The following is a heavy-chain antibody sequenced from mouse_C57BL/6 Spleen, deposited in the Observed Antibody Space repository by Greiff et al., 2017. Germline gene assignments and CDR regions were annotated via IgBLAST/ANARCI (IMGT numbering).Heavy chain of an antibody. CDR1: GFSLTSYG. V-gene: IGHV2-9*01. CDR2: IWGGGST. J-gene: IGHJ4*01. CDR3: AKHWYYGTDYAMDY. D-gene: IGHD1-1*01. Sequence: VKLMESGPGLVAPSPTLSISCTVSGFSLTSYGVDWVRQPPGKGLEWLGVIWGGGSTNYNSALMSRLSISKDNSKSQVFLKMNSLQTDDTAMYYCAKHWYYGTDYAMDYWGQGTSVTVSS.